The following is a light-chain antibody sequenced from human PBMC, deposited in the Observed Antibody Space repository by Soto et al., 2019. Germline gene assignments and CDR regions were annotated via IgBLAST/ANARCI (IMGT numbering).Light chain of an antibody. CDR1: QSIDNY. V-gene: IGKV1-39*01. Sequence: DIHMTQSPSSLSASVGDRVTITCRASQSIDNYLNWYRQKPGKAPELLIYASSILQSEVPSRFRGSGSGTDFTPKIRSPQPENFAHYYCQQSYHVLRWTFGQGTKVDLK. J-gene: IGKJ1*01. CDR2: ASS. CDR3: QQSYHVLRWT.